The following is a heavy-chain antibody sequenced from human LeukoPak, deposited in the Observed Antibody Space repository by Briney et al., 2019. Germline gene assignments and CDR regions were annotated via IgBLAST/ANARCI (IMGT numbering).Heavy chain of an antibody. Sequence: PSETLSLTCAVYGGSFSGYYWSWIRQPPGKGLEWIGEINHSGSTNYNPSLKSRVTISVDTSKNQFSLKLSSVTAADTAVYYCARTHIVVAPAARLYYYYGMDVWGQGTTVTASS. V-gene: IGHV4-34*01. J-gene: IGHJ6*02. D-gene: IGHD2-2*01. CDR3: ARTHIVVAPAARLYYYYGMDV. CDR2: INHSGST. CDR1: GGSFSGYY.